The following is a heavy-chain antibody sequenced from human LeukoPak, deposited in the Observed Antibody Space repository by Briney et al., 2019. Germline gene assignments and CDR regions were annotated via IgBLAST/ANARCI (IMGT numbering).Heavy chain of an antibody. D-gene: IGHD2-8*01. CDR3: AREMAPYYFDY. Sequence: SVKVSCKASGGTFSSYAISWVRQAPGQGLEWMGRIIPILGIANYAQKFQGRVTITADKSTSTAYMELNSLRSEDTAVYYCAREMAPYYFDYWGQGTLVTVSS. J-gene: IGHJ4*02. CDR1: GGTFSSYA. CDR2: IIPILGIA. V-gene: IGHV1-69*04.